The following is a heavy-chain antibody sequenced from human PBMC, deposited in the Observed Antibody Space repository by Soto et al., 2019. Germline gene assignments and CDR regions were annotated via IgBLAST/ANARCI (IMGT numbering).Heavy chain of an antibody. V-gene: IGHV3-7*01. CDR1: GFAFRNSW. D-gene: IGHD1-26*01. Sequence: PGGSLRLSCAASGFAFRNSWMSWVRQAPGKGLEWVANINQDGSNKNYVDSVKGRFTISRDNAKNSLFLQMISLRAEDTAVYYCARERETRGFDPWGQGTLVTVSS. J-gene: IGHJ5*02. CDR3: ARERETRGFDP. CDR2: INQDGSNK.